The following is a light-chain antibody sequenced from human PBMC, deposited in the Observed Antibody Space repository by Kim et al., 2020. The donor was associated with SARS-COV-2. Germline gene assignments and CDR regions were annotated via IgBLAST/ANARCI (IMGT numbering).Light chain of an antibody. J-gene: IGLJ2*01. CDR3: CSYAGSYTYVV. CDR2: DVS. V-gene: IGLV2-11*01. Sequence: QSVTISCTVTSIDVGGYNYVSWYQQRPGKAPKLMIYDVSTRPSGVPDRFSGSKAGNAASLTISGLQAEDEADYYCCSYAGSYTYVVFGGGTQLTVL. CDR1: SIDVGGYNY.